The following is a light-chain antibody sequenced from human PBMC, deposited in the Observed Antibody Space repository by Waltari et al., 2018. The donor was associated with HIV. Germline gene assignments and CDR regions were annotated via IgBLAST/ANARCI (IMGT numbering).Light chain of an antibody. Sequence: QSALTQPASVSGSPGQSITITCTGTSSHIGAYTYVSWYQQHPGKAPKLIIYDVSNRPSGVSNRFSGSKSGNTASLTISGLQAEDEADYYCTSYIHPTTRVFGGGTKLTVL. CDR2: DVS. CDR1: SSHIGAYTY. J-gene: IGLJ2*01. CDR3: TSYIHPTTRV. V-gene: IGLV2-14*01.